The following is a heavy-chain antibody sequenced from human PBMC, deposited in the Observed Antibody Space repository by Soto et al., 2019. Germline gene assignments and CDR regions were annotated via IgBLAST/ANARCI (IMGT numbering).Heavy chain of an antibody. CDR3: XXXXXXXXXXY. Sequence: QVQLVQSGAEVKKPGASVKVSCKASGYTFTSYAISWVRQAPGQGLEWMGWISAYNGNTNYAQKLQGRVTMTTDTXXXXXXXXXXXXXXXXXXXXXXXXXXXXXXXXYWGQGTLVTVSS. CDR1: GYTFTSYA. V-gene: IGHV1-18*01. CDR2: ISAYNGNT. J-gene: IGHJ4*02.